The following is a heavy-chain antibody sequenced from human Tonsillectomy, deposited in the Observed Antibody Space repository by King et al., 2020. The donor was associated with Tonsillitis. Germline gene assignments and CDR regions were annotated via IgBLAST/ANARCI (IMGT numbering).Heavy chain of an antibody. V-gene: IGHV4-34*01. CDR2: INHSGST. J-gene: IGHJ4*01. CDR3: AREFDY. Sequence: VQLQQWGAGLLKPSETLSLTCAVSGGSFSGYYWSWIRQPPGKGLEWIGEINHSGSTNYNPSLKSRVTISVDTSKNQFSLKLSSVTAADTAVYYCAREFDYWGHGTLVTVSS. CDR1: GGSFSGYY.